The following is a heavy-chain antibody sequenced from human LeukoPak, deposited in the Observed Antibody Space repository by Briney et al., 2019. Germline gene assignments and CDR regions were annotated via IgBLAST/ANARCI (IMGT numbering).Heavy chain of an antibody. CDR1: GYTFTSYY. V-gene: IGHV1-46*04. J-gene: IGHJ4*02. D-gene: IGHD6-6*01. Sequence: ASVKVSCKASGYTFTSYYIHWVRQAPGQGLEWMGLINPVGGSTSYAQKLQGRVSMTRDTSTNTVYMELSGLRSEDTAVYCCARVYSSSSPTDYWGQGTLVAVSS. CDR3: ARVYSSSSPTDY. CDR2: INPVGGST.